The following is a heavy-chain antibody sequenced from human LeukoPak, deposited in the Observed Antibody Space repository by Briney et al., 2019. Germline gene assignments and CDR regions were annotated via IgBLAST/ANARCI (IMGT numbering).Heavy chain of an antibody. J-gene: IGHJ4*02. CDR3: ARGVVGATAKYYFDY. CDR1: GGSFSGYY. CDR2: INHSGST. V-gene: IGHV4-34*01. D-gene: IGHD1-26*01. Sequence: SETLSLTCAVYGGSFSGYYWSWIRQPPGKGLEWIGEINHSGSTNYNPSLKSRVTISGDTSKNQFSLKLSSVTAADTAVYYCARGVVGATAKYYFDYWGQGTLVTVSS.